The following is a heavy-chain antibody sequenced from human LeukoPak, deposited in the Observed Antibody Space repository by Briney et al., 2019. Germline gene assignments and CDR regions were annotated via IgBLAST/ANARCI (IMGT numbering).Heavy chain of an antibody. J-gene: IGHJ4*02. V-gene: IGHV1-8*01. Sequence: ASVKVSCKASGYTFTSYDINWVRQATGQGLEWMGWMNPNSGNTGYAQKFQGGVTMTRNTSISTAYMELSSLRSEDTAVYYCARGQLTGSHFDYWGQGTLVTVSS. CDR2: MNPNSGNT. D-gene: IGHD1-1*01. CDR1: GYTFTSYD. CDR3: ARGQLTGSHFDY.